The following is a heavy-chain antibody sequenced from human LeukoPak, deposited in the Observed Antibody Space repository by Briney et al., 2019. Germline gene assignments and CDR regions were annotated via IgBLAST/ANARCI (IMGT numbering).Heavy chain of an antibody. CDR3: VRRRPGSYGRDY. Sequence: PGGSLRLSCAASGFTFRNYWMVWVRQAPGKGLVWVSLINSDETYRKYADSVRGRFAISRDNAKNTLYLHINSRTAEDTSVYYCVRRRPGSYGRDYWGQGTLVTVSS. CDR2: INSDETYR. J-gene: IGHJ4*02. D-gene: IGHD3-9*01. V-gene: IGHV3-74*03. CDR1: GFTFRNYW.